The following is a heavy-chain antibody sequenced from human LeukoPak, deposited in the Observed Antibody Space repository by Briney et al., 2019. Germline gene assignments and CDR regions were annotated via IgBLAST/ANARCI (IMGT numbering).Heavy chain of an antibody. V-gene: IGHV1-18*01. Sequence: ASVKVSCKASGGTFSSYAISWVRQAPGQGLEWMGWISAYNGNTNYAQKLQGRVTMTTDTSTSTAYMELRSLRSDDTAVCYCARGPYLTTVDYWGQGTLVTVSS. CDR1: GGTFSSYA. D-gene: IGHD4-11*01. CDR3: ARGPYLTTVDY. J-gene: IGHJ4*02. CDR2: ISAYNGNT.